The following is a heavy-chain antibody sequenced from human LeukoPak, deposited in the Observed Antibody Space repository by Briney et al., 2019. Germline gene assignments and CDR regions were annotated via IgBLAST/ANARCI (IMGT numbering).Heavy chain of an antibody. CDR3: ARRDGYGAYDI. V-gene: IGHV5-51*01. Sequence: GESLKISCQGSGYSFTTYWIGWVRQMPGKGLEWMGIIYPGDSDTRHSPSFQGQVTISADKSISTAYLQWNSLKASDTAMYYCARRDGYGAYDIWGQGTMVTVSS. CDR2: IYPGDSDT. D-gene: IGHD5-24*01. CDR1: GYSFTTYW. J-gene: IGHJ3*02.